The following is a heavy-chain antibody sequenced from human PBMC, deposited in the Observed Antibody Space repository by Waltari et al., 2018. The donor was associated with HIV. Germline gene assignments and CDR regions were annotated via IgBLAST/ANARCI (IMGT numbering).Heavy chain of an antibody. V-gene: IGHV3-48*01. CDR3: ARDITLTPGPDY. CDR2: ISSTSTTI. J-gene: IGHJ4*02. CDR1: GFTFSTYS. D-gene: IGHD3-16*01. Sequence: EVHLVESGGGPVQPGGSLRRACAASGFTFSTYSMNWVRQAPGKGLEWISYISSTSTTIFYADPVKGRFTISRDNAKNSLDLQMNNLRAEDTAVYYCARDITLTPGPDYWGQGTLVTVSS.